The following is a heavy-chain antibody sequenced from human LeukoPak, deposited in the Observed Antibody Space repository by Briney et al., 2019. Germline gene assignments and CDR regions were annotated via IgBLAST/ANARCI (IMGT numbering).Heavy chain of an antibody. CDR2: INPSGGST. V-gene: IGHV1-46*01. J-gene: IGHJ4*02. CDR1: GYTFTSYY. Sequence: ASVKVSCKASGYTFTSYYMHWVRQAPGQGLEWMGIINPSGGSTSYAQKFQGRVTMTRDTSTSTVYMELGSLRSEDTAVYYCAREGHPSYDSSGYYPDYWGQGTLVTVSS. CDR3: AREGHPSYDSSGYYPDY. D-gene: IGHD3-22*01.